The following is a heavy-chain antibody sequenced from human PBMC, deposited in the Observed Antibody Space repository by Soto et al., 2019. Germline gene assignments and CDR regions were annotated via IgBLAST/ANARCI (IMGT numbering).Heavy chain of an antibody. CDR3: ARERLYYDNFYYGMDV. Sequence: SETLSLTCTVSGGSISSYYWSWIRQPPGKGLGWIGYIYYSGSTNYNPSLKSRVNISVDTSKNQFSLKLSSVTPADTAVYYCARERLYYDNFYYGMDVWGQGTTVTVSS. CDR2: IYYSGST. V-gene: IGHV4-59*01. CDR1: GGSISSYY. J-gene: IGHJ6*02. D-gene: IGHD3-22*01.